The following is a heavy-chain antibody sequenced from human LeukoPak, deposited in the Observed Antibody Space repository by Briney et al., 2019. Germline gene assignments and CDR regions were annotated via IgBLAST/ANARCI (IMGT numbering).Heavy chain of an antibody. V-gene: IGHV3-30*03. Sequence: PGGSLRLSCAASGFTFSSYGMHWVRQAPGKGLEWVAVISYDGSNKYYADSVKGRFTISRDNSKNTLYLQMNSLRAEDTAVYYCAREGELLRSGYFDYWGQGTLVTVSS. CDR1: GFTFSSYG. CDR3: AREGELLRSGYFDY. CDR2: ISYDGSNK. J-gene: IGHJ4*02. D-gene: IGHD1-26*01.